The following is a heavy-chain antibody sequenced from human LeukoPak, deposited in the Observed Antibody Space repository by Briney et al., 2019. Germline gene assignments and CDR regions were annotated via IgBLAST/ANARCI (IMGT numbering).Heavy chain of an antibody. CDR1: GYTFTRHY. Sequence: HRASVTVSCKASGYTFTRHYMNWVRQAPGQGLEWMGEINPSSGGTGYAQKFQGRVTMTRDTSKSTVYMELTSLRSEDTAVYYCARVGDTIFGVVRENWFDPWGQGTLVTVSS. J-gene: IGHJ5*02. CDR2: INPSSGGT. D-gene: IGHD3-3*01. V-gene: IGHV1-46*01. CDR3: ARVGDTIFGVVRENWFDP.